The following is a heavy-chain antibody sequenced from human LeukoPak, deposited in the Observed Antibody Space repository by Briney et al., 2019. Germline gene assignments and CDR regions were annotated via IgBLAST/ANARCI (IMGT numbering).Heavy chain of an antibody. Sequence: GGSLRLSCAASGFTFSSYWMHWVRQVPGKGLVWVARINSDGSSTSYADSVKGRLPISRNNAKNTLYVQMNSLRAEDTAVYYCSTGSGHAFDIWGRGTMVTVSS. V-gene: IGHV3-74*01. CDR2: INSDGSST. J-gene: IGHJ3*02. CDR3: STGSGHAFDI. D-gene: IGHD3-10*01. CDR1: GFTFSSYW.